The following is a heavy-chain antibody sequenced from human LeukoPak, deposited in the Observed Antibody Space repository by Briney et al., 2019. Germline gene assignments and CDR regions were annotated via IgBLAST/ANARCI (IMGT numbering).Heavy chain of an antibody. Sequence: GSLRLSCAASGFTFSSYSMNLVRQAPGKGLEWVSSISSSSSYIYYADSVKGRFAISRDNSKNTLYLQLSTLRADDTAVYYCAKRTPYTGSSQSFDYWGQGTLVTVSS. CDR3: AKRTPYTGSSQSFDY. CDR2: ISSSSSYI. D-gene: IGHD1-26*01. CDR1: GFTFSSYS. V-gene: IGHV3-21*04. J-gene: IGHJ4*02.